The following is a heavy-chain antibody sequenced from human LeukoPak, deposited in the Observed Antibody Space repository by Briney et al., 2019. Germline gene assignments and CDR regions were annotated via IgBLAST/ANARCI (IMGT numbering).Heavy chain of an antibody. Sequence: GGSLRLSCAASGFTFSGCAIHWVRQSSGKGLKWVGHIDKKDNFHATAYAASVQGRFSISRDDSKNTAFLHMNSLKTEDMALYYCTRDSGTYNWLDPWGQGTLVTVSS. CDR3: TRDSGTYNWLDP. D-gene: IGHD1-26*01. V-gene: IGHV3-73*01. CDR1: GFTFSGCA. CDR2: IDKKDNFHAT. J-gene: IGHJ5*02.